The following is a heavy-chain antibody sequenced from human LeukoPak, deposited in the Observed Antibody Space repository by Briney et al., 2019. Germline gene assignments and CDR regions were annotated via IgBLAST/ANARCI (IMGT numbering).Heavy chain of an antibody. CDR2: ISSSSSYI. Sequence: KAGGSLRLSCAASGFTFSSYSMNWVRQAPGKGLEWVSSISSSSSYIYYADSVKGRFTISRDNAKNSLYLQMNSLRAEDTAVYYCARDLVAATAVTTYYYYYYYMDVWGKGTTVTVSS. D-gene: IGHD4-17*01. J-gene: IGHJ6*03. V-gene: IGHV3-21*01. CDR3: ARDLVAATAVTTYYYYYYYMDV. CDR1: GFTFSSYS.